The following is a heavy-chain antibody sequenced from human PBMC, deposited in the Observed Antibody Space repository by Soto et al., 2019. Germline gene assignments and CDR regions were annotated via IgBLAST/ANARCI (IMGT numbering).Heavy chain of an antibody. CDR1: GYTFTSYY. CDR3: ARWCGLNAFDI. CDR2: INPSGGST. J-gene: IGHJ3*02. V-gene: IGHV1-46*03. D-gene: IGHD2-8*01. Sequence: ASVKVSCKGSGYTFTSYYMHWVRQAPGQGLEWMGIINPSGGSTSYAQKFQGRVTMTRDTSTSTVYMELSSLRSEDTAVYYCARWCGLNAFDIWGQGTMVPVSS.